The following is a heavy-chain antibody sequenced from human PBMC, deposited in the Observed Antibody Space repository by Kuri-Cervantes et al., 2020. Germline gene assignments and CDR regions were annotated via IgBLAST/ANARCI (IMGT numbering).Heavy chain of an antibody. D-gene: IGHD4-17*01. CDR2: IYYSGST. CDR1: GGSISSSSYY. V-gene: IGHV4-39*07. CDR3: ARGVFYGDYDRVSVKLYFDL. J-gene: IGHJ2*01. Sequence: SETLSLTCTVSGGSISSSSYYWGWIRQPPGKGLEWIGSIYYSGSTYYNPSLKSRVTISVDTSKNQFSLKLSSVTAADTAVYYCARGVFYGDYDRVSVKLYFDLWGRGTLVTVSS.